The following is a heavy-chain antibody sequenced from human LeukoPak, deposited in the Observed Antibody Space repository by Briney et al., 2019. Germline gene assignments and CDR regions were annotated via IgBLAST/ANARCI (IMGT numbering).Heavy chain of an antibody. CDR3: ARVPVVTGAHAFDI. Sequence: GGSLRLSCTASGFTFSSFVMHWVRQAPGKGLEYVSAITTNGGSTYYAKSVKRRFTISRDNSKNTLYLQMDSLRAEDMAVYYCARVPVVTGAHAFDIWGQGTMVTVSS. V-gene: IGHV3-64*01. CDR1: GFTFSSFV. CDR2: ITTNGGST. J-gene: IGHJ3*02. D-gene: IGHD3-22*01.